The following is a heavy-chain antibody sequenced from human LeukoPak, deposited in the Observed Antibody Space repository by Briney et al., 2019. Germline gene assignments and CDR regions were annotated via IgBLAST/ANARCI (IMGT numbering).Heavy chain of an antibody. D-gene: IGHD6-13*01. V-gene: IGHV5-51*01. CDR1: GFTFTSYC. CDR2: IYPGDSDT. J-gene: IGHJ4*02. CDR3: ARLGATAGTDY. Sequence: GESLTISCKGSGFTFTSYCIGWVRQIPGKGLEWMGIIYPGDSDTRYRPSFQGQVSISVDKSISTAYLQWSSLKASDTAMYYCARLGATAGTDYWGQGTLVTVPS.